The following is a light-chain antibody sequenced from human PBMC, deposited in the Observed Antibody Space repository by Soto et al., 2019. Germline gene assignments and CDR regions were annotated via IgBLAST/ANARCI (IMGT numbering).Light chain of an antibody. CDR2: GAS. Sequence: EIVLTQSPGTQSLSPGERATLSCRASQSVSSNYLAWYQQKSGQAPRLLIYGASSRATGIPDRFSGSGSGTDFTLTISRLEPEDFAVYYCQQYGGSPRTFGQGTKVDSK. J-gene: IGKJ1*01. CDR3: QQYGGSPRT. CDR1: QSVSSNY. V-gene: IGKV3-20*01.